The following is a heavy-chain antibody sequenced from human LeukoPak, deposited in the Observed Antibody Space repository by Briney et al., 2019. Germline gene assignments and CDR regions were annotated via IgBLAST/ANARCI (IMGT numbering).Heavy chain of an antibody. D-gene: IGHD6-6*01. CDR3: AILDSSSSRSFDY. CDR2: IRYDGSNK. J-gene: IGHJ4*02. V-gene: IGHV3-30*02. CDR1: GFTFTNYG. Sequence: PGGSLRVSCAASGFTFTNYGMHWVRQAPGKGLEWVAFIRYDGSNKYYADSVKGRFTITRDNSKNTLYLQMNSLRAEDTAVYYCAILDSSSSRSFDYWGQGTLVTVSS.